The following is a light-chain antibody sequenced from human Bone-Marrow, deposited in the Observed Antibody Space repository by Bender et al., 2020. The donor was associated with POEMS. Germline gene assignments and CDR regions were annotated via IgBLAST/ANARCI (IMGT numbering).Light chain of an antibody. CDR2: GYN. V-gene: IGLV1-40*01. Sequence: QSVLTQPPSVSGAPGQRVTISCTGSSSNTGSGYDINWYQHLPGTAPKLLIYGYNNRPSGVPDRFSGSKSGTSASLAITGLQAEDHLDYYCQSYDNSLGGWVFGGGTKLTVL. CDR3: QSYDNSLGGWV. CDR1: SSNTGSGYD. J-gene: IGLJ3*02.